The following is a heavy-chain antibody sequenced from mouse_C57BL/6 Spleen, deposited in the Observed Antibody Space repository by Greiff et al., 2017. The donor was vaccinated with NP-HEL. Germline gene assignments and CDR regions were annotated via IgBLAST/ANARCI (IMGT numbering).Heavy chain of an antibody. CDR2: INPSTGGT. J-gene: IGHJ3*01. D-gene: IGHD2-2*01. Sequence: EVQLQQSGPELVKPGASVKISCKASGYSFTGYYMNWVKQSPEKSLEWIGEINPSTGGTTYNQKFKAKATLTVDKSSSTAYMQLKSLTSEDSAVYYCARGDMVTPGSFAYWGQGTLVTVSA. CDR3: ARGDMVTPGSFAY. CDR1: GYSFTGYY. V-gene: IGHV1-42*01.